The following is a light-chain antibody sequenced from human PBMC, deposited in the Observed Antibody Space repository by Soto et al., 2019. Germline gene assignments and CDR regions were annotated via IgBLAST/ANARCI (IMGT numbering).Light chain of an antibody. Sequence: QSALTQPASVSGSPGQSITISCTGTSSDVGNSNLVSWYQQHPGKAPKLMIYEDSKRPSGVSIRFSGSKSGNTASLTISGLQAEDEADYYCSSVTTSSTWVFGGGTKLTVL. V-gene: IGLV2-14*02. J-gene: IGLJ3*02. CDR2: EDS. CDR3: SSVTTSSTWV. CDR1: SSDVGNSNL.